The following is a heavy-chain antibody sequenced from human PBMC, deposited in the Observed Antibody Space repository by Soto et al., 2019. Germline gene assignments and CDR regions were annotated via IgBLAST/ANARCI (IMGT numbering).Heavy chain of an antibody. V-gene: IGHV3-73*01. D-gene: IGHD3-10*01. CDR2: IRSKAKSYAT. CDR1: GFTFGGSA. CDR3: SIIGFGDLLGPDVDY. Sequence: EVQLVESGGGLVQPGGSLKLSCAASGFTFGGSAVHWVRQASGKGLDWVGRIRSKAKSYATAYAASVRGRFTISRDDSKNTASLQMNSLKTEDTAVYYCSIIGFGDLLGPDVDYWGQGTLVTVSS. J-gene: IGHJ4*02.